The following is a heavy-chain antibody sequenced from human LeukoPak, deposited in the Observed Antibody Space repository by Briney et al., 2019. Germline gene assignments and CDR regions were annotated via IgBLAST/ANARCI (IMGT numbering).Heavy chain of an antibody. D-gene: IGHD2-15*01. CDR1: GFTFTEYS. CDR3: ARDKVVAASSADYYYYGMDV. V-gene: IGHV3-48*04. Sequence: GGSLGLSCAASGFTFTEYSIIWVRQAPGKGLEWVSFISDISDRSSTIHYADSVKGRFTISRDNAERSVYLQMNSLRAEDTAVYYCARDKVVAASSADYYYYGMDVWGQGTTVTVSS. CDR2: ISDRSSTI. J-gene: IGHJ6*02.